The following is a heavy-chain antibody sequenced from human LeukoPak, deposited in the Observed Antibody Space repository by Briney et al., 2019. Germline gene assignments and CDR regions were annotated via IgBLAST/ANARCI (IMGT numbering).Heavy chain of an antibody. D-gene: IGHD2-21*02. CDR2: IDLGSTTI. J-gene: IGHJ4*02. Sequence: GGSLRLSCVASGFSLSIYTMNWVRQAPGKGLEWVSYIDLGSTTIYYADSVKGRFTISRDDAKNTLYLQMNSLRAEDTAVYYCARSPLLVTAPFDYWGQGTLVTVSS. V-gene: IGHV3-48*01. CDR1: GFSLSIYT. CDR3: ARSPLLVTAPFDY.